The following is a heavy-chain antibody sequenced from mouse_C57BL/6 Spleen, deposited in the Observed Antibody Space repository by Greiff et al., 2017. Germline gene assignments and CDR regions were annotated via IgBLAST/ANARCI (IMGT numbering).Heavy chain of an antibody. V-gene: IGHV2-5*01. Sequence: VQVVESGPGLVQPSQSLSITCTVSGFSLTSYGVHWVRQSPGKGLEWLGVIWRGGSTDYNAAFMSRLSITKDNSKSQVFFKMNSLQADDTAIYYCAKTTTVVGGAMDYWGQGTSVTVSS. CDR3: AKTTTVVGGAMDY. J-gene: IGHJ4*01. CDR1: GFSLTSYG. D-gene: IGHD1-1*01. CDR2: IWRGGST.